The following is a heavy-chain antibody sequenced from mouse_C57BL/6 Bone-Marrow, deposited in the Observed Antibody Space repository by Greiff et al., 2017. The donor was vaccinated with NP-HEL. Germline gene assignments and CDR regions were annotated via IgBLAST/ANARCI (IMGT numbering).Heavy chain of an antibody. CDR1: GFNIKDDY. CDR3: TPTMITPYFDY. V-gene: IGHV14-4*01. Sequence: VQLQQSGAELVRPGASVKLSCTASGFNIKDDYMHWVKQRPEQGLEWIGWIDPENGDTEYASKFQGKATITADTSSNTAYLQLSSLTSEDTAVYYCTPTMITPYFDYWGQGTTLTVSS. D-gene: IGHD2-4*01. CDR2: IDPENGDT. J-gene: IGHJ2*01.